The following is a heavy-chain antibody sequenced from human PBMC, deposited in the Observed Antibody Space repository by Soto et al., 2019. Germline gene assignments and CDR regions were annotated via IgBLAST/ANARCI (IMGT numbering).Heavy chain of an antibody. CDR3: ARGRDIVVVPAAMPVNYYFDS. D-gene: IGHD2-2*01. Sequence: ASVKVSCKASGYTFTSYYMHWVRQAPGQGLEWMGIINPSGGSTSYAQKFQGRVTITRDTSTSTVYMELSSLRSEDTAVYYCARGRDIVVVPAAMPVNYYFDSWRQGTLVTVSS. J-gene: IGHJ4*02. V-gene: IGHV1-46*03. CDR2: INPSGGST. CDR1: GYTFTSYY.